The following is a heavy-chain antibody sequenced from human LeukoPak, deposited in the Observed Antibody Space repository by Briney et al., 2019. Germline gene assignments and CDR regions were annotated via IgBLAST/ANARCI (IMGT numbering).Heavy chain of an antibody. D-gene: IGHD1-26*01. CDR3: TRATGSFYGLGY. CDR2: INSDGSVT. Sequence: QPGGSLRLSCAASGFTFSSYWMHWVRQAPGKGLLWVSRINSDGSVTTYADSVKGRFTISRDNAKNTLYLQMNSLRAEDTAVYYCTRATGSFYGLGYWGQGTLVTVSS. V-gene: IGHV3-74*01. J-gene: IGHJ4*02. CDR1: GFTFSSYW.